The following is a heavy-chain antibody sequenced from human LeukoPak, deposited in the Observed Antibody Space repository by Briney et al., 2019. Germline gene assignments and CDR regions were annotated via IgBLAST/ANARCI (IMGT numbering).Heavy chain of an antibody. V-gene: IGHV3-53*01. D-gene: IGHD3-22*01. CDR3: ARRAGDYSHPYDY. CDR2: IYSGGST. Sequence: GGSLRLSCAASGFTFSSYGMSWVRQAPGKGLEWVSFIYSGGSTHYSDSVKGRFTISRDNSKNTLYLQMNSLRAEDTAVYYCARRAGDYSHPYDYWGQGTLVTVS. J-gene: IGHJ4*02. CDR1: GFTFSSYG.